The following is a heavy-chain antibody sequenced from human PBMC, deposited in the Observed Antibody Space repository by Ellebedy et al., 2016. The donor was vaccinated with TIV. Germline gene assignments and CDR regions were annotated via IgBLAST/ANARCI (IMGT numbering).Heavy chain of an antibody. CDR1: GYTFTSYD. CDR2: MNPNSGNT. V-gene: IGHV1-8*01. D-gene: IGHD3-10*01. J-gene: IGHJ4*02. Sequence: ASVKVSXXASGYTFTSYDINWVRQATGQGLEWMGWMNPNSGNTGYAQKFQGRVTMTRNTSISTAYMELSSLRSEDTAVYYCARVLWFGELFYDYWGQGTLVTVSS. CDR3: ARVLWFGELFYDY.